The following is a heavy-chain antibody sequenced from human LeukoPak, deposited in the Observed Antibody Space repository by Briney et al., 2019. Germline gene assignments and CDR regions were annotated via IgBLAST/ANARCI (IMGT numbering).Heavy chain of an antibody. CDR3: AWPYSSGWYGAFDI. CDR1: GGSISSYF. J-gene: IGHJ3*02. CDR2: IYYSVST. V-gene: IGHV4-59*08. Sequence: SETLSLTCTVSGGSISSYFWSWIRQPPGKGLEWIGYIYYSVSTNYNPSLKSRVTISVDTSKNQFSLRLSSVTAADTAVYYCAWPYSSGWYGAFDIWGQGTLVTVSS. D-gene: IGHD6-19*01.